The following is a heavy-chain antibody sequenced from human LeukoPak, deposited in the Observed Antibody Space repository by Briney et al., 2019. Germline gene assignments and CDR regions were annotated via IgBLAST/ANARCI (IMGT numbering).Heavy chain of an antibody. CDR1: GFTFSSSA. Sequence: GRSLRLSCAASGFTFSSSAMHWVRQAPDKGLEWVAVISYDGSNKYYADSVKGRFTISRDNSKNTLYLQMNSLRADDTAVYYCARDRDSSGWYEGFDYWGQGTLITVSS. CDR3: ARDRDSSGWYEGFDY. J-gene: IGHJ4*02. D-gene: IGHD6-19*01. CDR2: ISYDGSNK. V-gene: IGHV3-30-3*01.